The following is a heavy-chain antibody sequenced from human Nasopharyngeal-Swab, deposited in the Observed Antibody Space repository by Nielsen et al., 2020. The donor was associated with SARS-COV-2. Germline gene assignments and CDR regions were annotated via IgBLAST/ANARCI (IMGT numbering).Heavy chain of an antibody. D-gene: IGHD6-6*01. CDR3: ARIKRYSSSSGADYYYGMDV. J-gene: IGHJ6*02. V-gene: IGHV2-26*01. CDR2: IFLNDGK. Sequence: RQAPGKALEWLAHIFLNDGKSYSTSLKSRLTISKDTSKSQVVLTMTNMDPVDTATYYCARIKRYSSSSGADYYYGMDVWGQGTTVTVSS.